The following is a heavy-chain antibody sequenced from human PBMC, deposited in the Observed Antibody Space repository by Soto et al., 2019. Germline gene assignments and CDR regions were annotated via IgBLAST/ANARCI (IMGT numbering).Heavy chain of an antibody. CDR3: ARVLITMVRGVMPDAFDI. D-gene: IGHD3-10*01. V-gene: IGHV3-72*01. J-gene: IGHJ3*02. CDR1: GFTFSDHY. CDR2: TRNKANSYTT. Sequence: GGSLRLSCAASGFTFSDHYMDWVRQAPGKGLEWVGRTRNKANSYTTEYAASVKGRFTISRDDSKNSLYLQMNSLKTEDTAVYYCARVLITMVRGVMPDAFDIWGQGTMVTVSS.